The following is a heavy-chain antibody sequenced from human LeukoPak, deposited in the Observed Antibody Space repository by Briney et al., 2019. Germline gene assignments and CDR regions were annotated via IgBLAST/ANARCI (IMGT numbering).Heavy chain of an antibody. CDR2: INQPADRQ. CDR3: ARVGYHHYDLCV. J-gene: IGHJ6*02. Sequence: PGGSLRLSCAASGFTFSNYWMSWVRQAAGKGLEWVANINQPADRQNTVDSVKGRSTISTDNAQNSLFLQMTSLRAEDSAVYYCARVGYHHYDLCVWGQGTTVIVS. CDR1: GFTFSNYW. V-gene: IGHV3-7*01.